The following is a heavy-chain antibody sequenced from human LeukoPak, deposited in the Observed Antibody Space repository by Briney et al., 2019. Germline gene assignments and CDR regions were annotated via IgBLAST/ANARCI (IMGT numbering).Heavy chain of an antibody. CDR1: AYTFTNYD. CDR3: ARGRAVRQSDGFDI. D-gene: IGHD6-6*01. Sequence: ASVKVSCKASAYTFTNYDINWVRQASGQGLEWMGWMNPNSGYTGYAQKFQARVNITRNTSISTAYMELSSLRSDDTAVYYCARGRAVRQSDGFDIWGQGTMVTVSS. CDR2: MNPNSGYT. V-gene: IGHV1-8*01. J-gene: IGHJ3*02.